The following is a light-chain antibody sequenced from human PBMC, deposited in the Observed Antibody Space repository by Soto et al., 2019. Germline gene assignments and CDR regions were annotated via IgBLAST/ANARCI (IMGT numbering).Light chain of an antibody. CDR1: KGVSGSF. V-gene: IGKV3-20*01. CDR3: QYYGGSPRT. J-gene: IGKJ1*01. CDR2: GAS. Sequence: EMGLRHPPGTRSLFQGKRPTPSSRPGKGVSGSFVGWYQQKPGQTPRLLIYGASSRATGIPDSFSGSGSGTDFTLTISRLEPEDFAVYYCQYYGGSPRTFGQGTKVEVK.